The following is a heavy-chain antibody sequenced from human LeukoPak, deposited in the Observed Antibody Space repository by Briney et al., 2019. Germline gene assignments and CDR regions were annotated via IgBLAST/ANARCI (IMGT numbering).Heavy chain of an antibody. D-gene: IGHD2-8*01. CDR1: GFTFSSYA. CDR3: AREYYNWFDP. CDR2: ISYDGSNK. J-gene: IGHJ5*02. Sequence: GGSLRLSCAASGFTFSSYAMHWVRQAPGKGLEWVAVISYDGSNKYYADSVKGRFTISRDNSKNTLYLQMNSLRAEDTAVYYCAREYYNWFDPWGQGTLVTVSS. V-gene: IGHV3-30-3*01.